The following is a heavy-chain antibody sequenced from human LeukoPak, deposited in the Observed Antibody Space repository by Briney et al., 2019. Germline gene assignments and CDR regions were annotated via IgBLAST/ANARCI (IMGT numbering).Heavy chain of an antibody. Sequence: GGSLRLSCAASGFTFSSYGMHWVRQAPGKGLEWVAVISYDGSNRYYADSVKGRFTISRDNSKNTLYPQMNSLRAEDTAVYYCAKDPTTAVAGALNWGQGTMVTVSS. D-gene: IGHD6-19*01. CDR2: ISYDGSNR. CDR1: GFTFSSYG. CDR3: AKDPTTAVAGALN. V-gene: IGHV3-30*18. J-gene: IGHJ3*01.